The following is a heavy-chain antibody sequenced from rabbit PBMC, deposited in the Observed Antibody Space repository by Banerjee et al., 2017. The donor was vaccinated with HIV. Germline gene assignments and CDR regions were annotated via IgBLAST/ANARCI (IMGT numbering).Heavy chain of an antibody. V-gene: IGHV1S43*01. CDR3: ARDLAGVIGWNFIL. D-gene: IGHD4-1*01. CDR2: IYTRSGST. CDR1: GIDFSSYYY. J-gene: IGHJ4*01. Sequence: QQQLEESGGGLVKPGGTLTLTCKASGIDFSSYYYMCWVRQAPGKGLELIACIYTRSGSTWYAIWVYCLFTISISTSLNTVDLRMTSLTSSDTATYFCARDLAGVIGWNFILWGPGTLVTVS.